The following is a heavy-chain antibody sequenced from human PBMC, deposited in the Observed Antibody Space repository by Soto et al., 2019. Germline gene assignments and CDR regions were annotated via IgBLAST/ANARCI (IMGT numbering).Heavy chain of an antibody. CDR3: ARDLSYSSGDFDY. CDR2: IIPIFGTA. CDR1: GGTFSSYA. Sequence: SVKVSCKASGGTFSSYAISWVRQAPGQGLEWMGGIIPIFGTANYAQKFQGRVTITADESTSTAYMELSSLRSEDTAVYYCARDLSYSSGDFDYWGQGTLVTVSS. J-gene: IGHJ4*02. D-gene: IGHD3-22*01. V-gene: IGHV1-69*13.